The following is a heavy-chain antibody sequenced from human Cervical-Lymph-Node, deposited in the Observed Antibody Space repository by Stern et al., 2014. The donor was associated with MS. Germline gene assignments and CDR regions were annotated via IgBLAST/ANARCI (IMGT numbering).Heavy chain of an antibody. V-gene: IGHV1-2*04. CDR2: INPNSGGT. J-gene: IGHJ4*02. D-gene: IGHD3-16*01. CDR1: GYTFTGYY. Sequence: QMQLVQSGAEVKKPGASVKVSCKASGYTFTGYYMHWVRQAPGHGLEWMGWINPNSGGTKYALKFQDWVTMTRDTSISTAYMELSRLRSDDTAVYYCARGGRLSLDDYFDYWGQGTLVTVSS. CDR3: ARGGRLSLDDYFDY.